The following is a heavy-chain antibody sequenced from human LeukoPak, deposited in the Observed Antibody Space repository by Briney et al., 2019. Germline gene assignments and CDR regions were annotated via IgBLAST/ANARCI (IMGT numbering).Heavy chain of an antibody. Sequence: PGGSLRLSCAASGFTFSHYSMNWVRHATGKGLEWVSAIGTAGDTYYPGSAKGRFTISRDNAKNSLYLQMNSLRAEDTALYYCARGQHNYYGSGSYLSPFDYWGQGTLVTVSS. CDR3: ARGQHNYYGSGSYLSPFDY. CDR2: IGTAGDT. D-gene: IGHD3-10*01. CDR1: GFTFSHYS. J-gene: IGHJ4*02. V-gene: IGHV3-13*01.